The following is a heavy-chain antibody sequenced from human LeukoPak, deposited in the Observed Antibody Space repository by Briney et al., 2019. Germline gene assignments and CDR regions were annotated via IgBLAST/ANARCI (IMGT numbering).Heavy chain of an antibody. CDR2: ISYDGSNK. CDR1: GFTFSSYG. D-gene: IGHD6-13*01. J-gene: IGHJ4*02. V-gene: IGHV3-30*18. Sequence: GGSLRLSCAASGFTFSSYGMHWVRQAPGKGLEWVAVISYDGSNKYYADSVKGRFTISRDNSKNTLYLQMNSLRAEDTAVYYCANAGKPQGYSSSWYDSGFDYWGQGTLVTVSS. CDR3: ANAGKPQGYSSSWYDSGFDY.